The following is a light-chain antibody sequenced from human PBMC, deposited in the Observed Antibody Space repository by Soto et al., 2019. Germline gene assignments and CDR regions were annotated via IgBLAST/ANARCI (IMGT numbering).Light chain of an antibody. CDR3: LHHYIYPIT. Sequence: DIQMTQSPSSLSASVGDRVAITCRASQGIRNDLARYQQIPGKAPKRLIYAASSLQSGVPSRFSGTGSGTEFTLTISSLQPEDFATYYCLHHYIYPITFGQGTRLEIK. CDR1: QGIRND. V-gene: IGKV1-17*01. CDR2: AAS. J-gene: IGKJ5*01.